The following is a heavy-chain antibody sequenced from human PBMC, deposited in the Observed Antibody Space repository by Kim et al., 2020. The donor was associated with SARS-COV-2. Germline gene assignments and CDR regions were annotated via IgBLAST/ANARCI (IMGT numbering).Heavy chain of an antibody. J-gene: IGHJ4*02. CDR2: ISGSGGST. D-gene: IGHD2-21*01. CDR3: AKGGCGGDCYFLLDY. Sequence: GGSLRLSCAASGFTFSSYAMSWVRQAPGKGLEWVSAISGSGGSTYYADSVKGRFTISRDNSKNTLYLQMNSLRAEDTAVYYCAKGGCGGDCYFLLDYWGQGTLVTVSS. CDR1: GFTFSSYA. V-gene: IGHV3-23*01.